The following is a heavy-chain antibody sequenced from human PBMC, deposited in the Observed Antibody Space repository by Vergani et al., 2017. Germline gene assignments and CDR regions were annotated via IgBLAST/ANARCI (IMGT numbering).Heavy chain of an antibody. V-gene: IGHV4-30-4*01. Sequence: QVQLQESGPGLVKPSQTLSLTCTVSGGSISSGDYYWSWIRQPPGKGLEWIGYIYYSGSTYYNPSLKSRVTISVDTSKNQFSLKLSSVTAADTAVYYCARSRAYGDYEGIYFDYWGQGTLVTVSS. CDR1: GGSISSGDYY. J-gene: IGHJ4*02. D-gene: IGHD4-17*01. CDR3: ARSRAYGDYEGIYFDY. CDR2: IYYSGST.